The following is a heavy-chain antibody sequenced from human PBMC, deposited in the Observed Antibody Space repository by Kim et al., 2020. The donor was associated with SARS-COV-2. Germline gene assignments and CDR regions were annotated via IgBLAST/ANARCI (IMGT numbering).Heavy chain of an antibody. CDR3: ARAGRVAAAGPRNWCDP. D-gene: IGHD6-13*01. CDR2: INPNSGGT. V-gene: IGHV1-2*02. CDR1: GYTFNGYY. J-gene: IGHJ5*02. Sequence: ASVKVSCKASGYTFNGYYMHWVRQAPGQGLEWMGWINPNSGGTNYAQKFQGRVTMTRDTSISTAYMELSRLRSDDTAVYYCARAGRVAAAGPRNWCDPWGQRTLVTVSS.